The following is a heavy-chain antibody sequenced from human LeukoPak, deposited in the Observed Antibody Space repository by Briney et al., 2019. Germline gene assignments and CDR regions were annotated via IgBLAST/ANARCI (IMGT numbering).Heavy chain of an antibody. CDR1: GFTFSSYE. CDR3: AREKMTTVSSYYFDY. J-gene: IGHJ4*02. V-gene: IGHV3-48*03. CDR2: ISSSGSTI. Sequence: GGSLRLSCAASGFTFSSYEMNWVRQAPGKGLEWVSYISSSGSTIYYADSVKGRFTISRDNAKNSLYLRMNSLRAEDTAVYYCAREKMTTVSSYYFDYWGQGTLVTVSS. D-gene: IGHD4-17*01.